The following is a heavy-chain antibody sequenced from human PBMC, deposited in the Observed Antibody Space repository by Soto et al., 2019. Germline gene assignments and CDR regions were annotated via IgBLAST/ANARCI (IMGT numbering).Heavy chain of an antibody. V-gene: IGHV3-33*01. CDR2: IWFDGSNQ. CDR1: GFTFTNYG. D-gene: IGHD3-10*01. CDR3: VRDYTYGSGARSGHSWFDP. J-gene: IGHJ5*02. Sequence: QVQLVESGGGVVQPEKSLRLSCAASGFTFTNYGMHWVRQAPGKGLEWVAGIWFDGSNQNYADSVKGRFTISRDNSNSTVYLQMNSLRDEDTAVDYCVRDYTYGSGARSGHSWFDPWGQGTLVSVSS.